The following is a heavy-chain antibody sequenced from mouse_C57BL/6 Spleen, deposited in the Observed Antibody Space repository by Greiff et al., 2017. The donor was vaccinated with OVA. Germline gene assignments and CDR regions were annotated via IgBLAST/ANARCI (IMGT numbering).Heavy chain of an antibody. CDR1: GYAFTNYL. Sequence: VQLQQSGAELVRPGTSVKVSCKASGYAFTNYLIEWVKQRPGQGLEWIGVINPGSGGTNYNEKFKGKATLTADKSSSTAYMQLSSLTSEDSAVYFCARAGDYVGYWGQGTTLTVSS. CDR2: INPGSGGT. CDR3: ARAGDYVGY. D-gene: IGHD2-4*01. V-gene: IGHV1-54*01. J-gene: IGHJ2*01.